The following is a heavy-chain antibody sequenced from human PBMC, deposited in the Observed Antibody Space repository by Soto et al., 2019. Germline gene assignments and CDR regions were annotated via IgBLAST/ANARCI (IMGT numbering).Heavy chain of an antibody. CDR1: GGSFSGYY. V-gene: IGHV4-34*01. Sequence: QVQLQQWGAGLLKPSETLSLTCAVYGGSFSGYYWSWIRQPPGKGLEWIGEINHSGSTNYNPSLKSRVTISVDTSKNQFSLKLSSVTAADTAVYYCARFINSVLNVRGGFDYWGQGTLVTVSS. J-gene: IGHJ4*02. CDR3: ARFINSVLNVRGGFDY. D-gene: IGHD3-10*02. CDR2: INHSGST.